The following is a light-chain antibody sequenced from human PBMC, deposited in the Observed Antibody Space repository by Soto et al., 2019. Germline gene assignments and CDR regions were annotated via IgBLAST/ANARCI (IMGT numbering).Light chain of an antibody. CDR1: QSITSF. CDR2: AAS. J-gene: IGKJ5*01. Sequence: EIQMTQSPSSPSASVGDRVTITCLASQSITSFLNWYQQKPGKAPKLLIYAASSLQSGVTSRFSGSGFGTDFTLTISSLQPEDSAIYYCQQADTFPITVGQGTRLEIK. CDR3: QQADTFPIT. V-gene: IGKV1-39*01.